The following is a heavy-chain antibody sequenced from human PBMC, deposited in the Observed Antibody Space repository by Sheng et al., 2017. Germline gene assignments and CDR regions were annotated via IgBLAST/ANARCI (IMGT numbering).Heavy chain of an antibody. Sequence: EVQLVESGGGLVQPGGSLRLSCAASGFTFSSYWMSWVRQAPGKGLEWVANIKQDGSEKYYVDSVKGRFTISRDNAKNSLYLQMNSLRAEDTAVYYCARDRAGYNYYYYYMDVWGKGTTVTVSS. J-gene: IGHJ6*03. CDR3: ARDRAGYNYYYYYMDV. CDR2: IKQDGSEK. V-gene: IGHV3-7*01. CDR1: GFTFSSYW. D-gene: IGHD3-9*01.